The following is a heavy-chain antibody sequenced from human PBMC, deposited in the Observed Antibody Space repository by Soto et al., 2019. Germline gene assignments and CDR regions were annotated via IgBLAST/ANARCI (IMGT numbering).Heavy chain of an antibody. V-gene: IGHV3-23*01. CDR3: AKEYDFWSGYYPDGMDV. D-gene: IGHD3-3*01. Sequence: GGSLRLSCAASGFTFSSYAMSWVRQAPGKGLEWVSAISGSGGSTYYADSVKGRFTISRDNSKNTLYLQMNSLRAEDTAVYYCAKEYDFWSGYYPDGMDVWGQGTTVTVSS. CDR2: ISGSGGST. J-gene: IGHJ6*02. CDR1: GFTFSSYA.